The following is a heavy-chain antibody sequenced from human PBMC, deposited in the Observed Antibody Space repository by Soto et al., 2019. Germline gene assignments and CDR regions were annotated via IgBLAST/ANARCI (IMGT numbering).Heavy chain of an antibody. CDR2: FDPEDGET. Sequence: QVQLVQSGAEVKKPGASVKVSCKVSGYTLTELSMHWVRQAPGKGLEWMGGFDPEDGETIYAQKFQGRVTMTEDTSTDTAYMELSSLRSEDTAVYYCATGGGYGGRAYTWFDPWGQGTLVTVSS. V-gene: IGHV1-24*01. D-gene: IGHD5-12*01. CDR1: GYTLTELS. CDR3: ATGGGYGGRAYTWFDP. J-gene: IGHJ5*02.